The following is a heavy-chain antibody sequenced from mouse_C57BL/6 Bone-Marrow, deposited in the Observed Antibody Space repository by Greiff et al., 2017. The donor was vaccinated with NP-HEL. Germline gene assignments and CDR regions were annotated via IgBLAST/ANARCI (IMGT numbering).Heavy chain of an antibody. CDR1: GFNIKDYY. D-gene: IGHD1-1*01. J-gene: IGHJ1*03. V-gene: IGHV14-4*01. CDR3: THYYGSSYTWYFDV. Sequence: EVQLQQSGAELVRPGASVKLSCTASGFNIKDYYMHWVKQRPEQGLEWIGWIDPENGDTEYASKFQGKATITADTSSNTAYLQLSSLTSEDTAVYYCTHYYGSSYTWYFDVWGTGTTVTVSS. CDR2: IDPENGDT.